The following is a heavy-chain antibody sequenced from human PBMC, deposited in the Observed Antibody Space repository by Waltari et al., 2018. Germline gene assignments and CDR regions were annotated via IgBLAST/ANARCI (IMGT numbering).Heavy chain of an antibody. Sequence: QVQLQESGPGLVKPSETLSLTCTVSGGSISSYYWSWIRQPAGKGLEWIGRIYTSGSTNYNPSLKSRVTMSVDTSKNQFSLKLSSVTAADTAVYYCAREIVVVPAAPNWYFDLWGRGTLVTVSS. CDR1: GGSISSYY. D-gene: IGHD2-2*01. CDR2: IYTSGST. V-gene: IGHV4-4*07. J-gene: IGHJ2*01. CDR3: AREIVVVPAAPNWYFDL.